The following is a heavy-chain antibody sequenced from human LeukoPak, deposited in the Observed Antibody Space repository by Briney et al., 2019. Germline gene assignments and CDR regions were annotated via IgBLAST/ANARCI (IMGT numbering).Heavy chain of an antibody. J-gene: IGHJ3*02. V-gene: IGHV4-59*08. CDR2: IFYSGGS. D-gene: IGHD2-2*01. CDR3: ARLGSTFDI. Sequence: SETLSLTCTVSGGSISSYYWIWIRQPPAKRLEWIGYIFYSGGSNYNPSLKSRVTISVDTSKNHFSLKLSSVTAAYTAVYYCARLGSTFDIWGQGTVVTVSS. CDR1: GGSISSYY.